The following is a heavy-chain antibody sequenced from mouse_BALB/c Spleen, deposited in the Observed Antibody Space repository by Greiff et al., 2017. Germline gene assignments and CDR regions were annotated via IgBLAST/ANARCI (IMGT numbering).Heavy chain of an antibody. CDR1: GYSITSDYA. Sequence: EVQLVESGPGLVKPSQSLSLTCTVTGYSITSDYAWNWIRQFPGNKLEWMGYISYSGSTSYNPSLKSRISITRDTSKNQFFLQLNSVTTEDTATYYCARGGEVDYWGQGTTLTVSS. V-gene: IGHV3-2*02. J-gene: IGHJ2*01. CDR2: ISYSGST. CDR3: ARGGEVDY.